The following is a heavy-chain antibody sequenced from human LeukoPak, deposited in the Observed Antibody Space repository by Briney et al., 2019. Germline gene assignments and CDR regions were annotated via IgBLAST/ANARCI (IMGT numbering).Heavy chain of an antibody. J-gene: IGHJ4*02. D-gene: IGHD5-24*01. CDR3: ARQPGRERWLQSCFDY. V-gene: IGHV5-51*01. Sequence: GASLQISCKAAGYYFTAYRIAWVRQLPGKGLEWMGIIYPGDSDTRYSPSFQGQVTISADKSITTAYLQWSSLKASDTAMCYCARQPGRERWLQSCFDYWGQGTLVTVSS. CDR1: GYYFTAYR. CDR2: IYPGDSDT.